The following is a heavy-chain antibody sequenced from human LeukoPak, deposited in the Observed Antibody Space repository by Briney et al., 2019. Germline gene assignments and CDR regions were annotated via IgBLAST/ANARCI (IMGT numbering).Heavy chain of an antibody. Sequence: PSETLSLTCAVSGGSITSSNWWSWVRQPPGKGLEWIGEIYHSGGTNYNPSLKSRVTISVDKSKNQFSLKLSSVTAADTAAYYCARGTTVVTGDYFDYWGQGTLVTVSS. CDR3: ARGTTVVTGDYFDY. V-gene: IGHV4-4*02. D-gene: IGHD4-23*01. CDR1: GGSITSSNW. CDR2: IYHSGGT. J-gene: IGHJ4*02.